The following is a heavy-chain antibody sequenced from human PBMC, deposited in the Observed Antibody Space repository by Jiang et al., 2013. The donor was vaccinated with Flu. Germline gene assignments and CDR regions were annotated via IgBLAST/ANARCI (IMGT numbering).Heavy chain of an antibody. Sequence: SCAASGFTFSSYGMHWVRQAPGKGLEWVAFIRYDGSNKYYADSVKGRFTISRDNSKNTLYLQMNSLRAEDTAVYYCAKDFRRYGVAGSDAFDIWGQGTMVTVSS. V-gene: IGHV3-30*02. CDR3: AKDFRRYGVAGSDAFDI. CDR2: IRYDGSNK. J-gene: IGHJ3*02. D-gene: IGHD6-19*01. CDR1: GFTFSSYG.